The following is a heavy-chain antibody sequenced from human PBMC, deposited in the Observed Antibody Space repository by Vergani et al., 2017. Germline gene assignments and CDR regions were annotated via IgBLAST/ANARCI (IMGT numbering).Heavy chain of an antibody. D-gene: IGHD5-12*01. Sequence: QVQLQESGPGVVKPSQTLSLTCSVSGASISSGDSYWSWIRQTPGKGLEWIGYIAHTGASYYNPSLRSRLSISLDTSRNQFSLKLTSVTAEDTAVYFCARQGLRFSRTLDSWGQGTQVTVSS. CDR1: GASISSGDSY. J-gene: IGHJ4*02. CDR3: ARQGLRFSRTLDS. V-gene: IGHV4-30-4*08. CDR2: IAHTGAS.